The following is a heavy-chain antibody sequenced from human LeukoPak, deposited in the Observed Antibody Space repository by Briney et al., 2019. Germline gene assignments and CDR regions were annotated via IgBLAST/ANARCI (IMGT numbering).Heavy chain of an antibody. CDR1: GGSISSGGYY. CDR2: IYYSGST. J-gene: IGHJ4*02. CDR3: AGGSPTTVIRLRGRDYFDY. V-gene: IGHV4-31*03. Sequence: PSETLSLTCTVSGGSISSGGYYWSWIRQHPGKGLEWIGYIYYSGSTYYNPSLKSRVTISVDTSKNQFSLKLSSVTAADTAVYYCAGGSPTTVIRLRGRDYFDYWGQGTLVTVSS. D-gene: IGHD4-17*01.